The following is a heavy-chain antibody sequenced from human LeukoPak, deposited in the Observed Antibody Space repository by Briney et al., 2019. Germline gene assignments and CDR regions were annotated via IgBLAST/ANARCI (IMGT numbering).Heavy chain of an antibody. V-gene: IGHV3-7*01. D-gene: IGHD5-12*01. CDR3: ARISSGSDWEPDY. Sequence: GGSLRLSCAASGFTFSNYYMSWVRQAPGKGLEWVANIKEDGSEKYYVDSVKGRFTISRDNAKNSLYLQMSSLRAEDTAVYYCARISSGSDWEPDYWGQGTLVTVSS. J-gene: IGHJ4*02. CDR1: GFTFSNYY. CDR2: IKEDGSEK.